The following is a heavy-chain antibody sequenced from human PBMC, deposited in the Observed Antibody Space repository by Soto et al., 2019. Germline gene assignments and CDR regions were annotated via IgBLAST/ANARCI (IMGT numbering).Heavy chain of an antibody. CDR2: IIPIFGTA. CDR3: ARGVYATRYYYYYGMDV. Sequence: GASVKVSCKASGGTFSSYAISWVRQAPGQGLEWMGGIIPIFGTANYAQKFQGRVTITADESTSTAYMELSSLRSEDTAVYYCARGVYATRYYYYYGMDVWGQGTTVTVSS. CDR1: GGTFSSYA. D-gene: IGHD2-8*01. J-gene: IGHJ6*02. V-gene: IGHV1-69*13.